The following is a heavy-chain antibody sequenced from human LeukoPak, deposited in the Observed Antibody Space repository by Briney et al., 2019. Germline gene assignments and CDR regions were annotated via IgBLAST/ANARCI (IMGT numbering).Heavy chain of an antibody. CDR2: ISSSSSYI. CDR3: ARIVVVPAAMGFDY. Sequence: GGSLRLSCAASGFTFSSYSMNWVRQAPGKGLEWVSSISSSSSYIYYADSVKGRFTISRDNAKNSLCLQMNSLRAEDTAVYYCARIVVVPAAMGFDYWGQGTLVTVSS. CDR1: GFTFSSYS. D-gene: IGHD2-2*01. V-gene: IGHV3-21*01. J-gene: IGHJ4*02.